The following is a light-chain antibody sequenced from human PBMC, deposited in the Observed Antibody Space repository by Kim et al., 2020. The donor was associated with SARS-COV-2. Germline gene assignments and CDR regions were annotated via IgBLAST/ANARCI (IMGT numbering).Light chain of an antibody. CDR3: QQYNTYLWA. CDR1: QRIGSW. J-gene: IGKJ1*01. V-gene: IGKV1-5*01. Sequence: DIQMTQSPSTLSASVGERVTITCRASQRIGSWLAWYQQRPGKAPKLLIYDASSLQTGVPSRFSGSGSGTEFTLTISSLQPDDVATYYCQQYNTYLWAFGQGTKVDIK. CDR2: DAS.